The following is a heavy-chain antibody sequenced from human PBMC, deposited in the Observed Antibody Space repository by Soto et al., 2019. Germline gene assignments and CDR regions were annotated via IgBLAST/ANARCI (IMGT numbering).Heavy chain of an antibody. CDR3: TSPQRSSYDWKYY. Sequence: EVQLVESGGGLVQPGGSLRLSCAASGFTFSDHFMEWVRQAPGKGLEWVGRARHKIGHYMTEYAASVKGRFIISRDESKNSLFLQMNNLETEDTAVYYCTSPQRSSYDWKYYWGQGTLVTVSS. CDR1: GFTFSDHF. V-gene: IGHV3-72*01. CDR2: ARHKIGHYMT. J-gene: IGHJ4*02. D-gene: IGHD6-13*01.